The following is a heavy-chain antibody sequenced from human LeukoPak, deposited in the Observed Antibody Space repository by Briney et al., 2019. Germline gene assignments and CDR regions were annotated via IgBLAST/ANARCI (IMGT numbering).Heavy chain of an antibody. CDR1: GFTFSSYS. CDR3: ARDQSADYDILTGSFDY. J-gene: IGHJ4*02. V-gene: IGHV3-21*01. CDR2: ISSSSSYI. Sequence: PGGSLRLSCAASGFTFSSYSMNWVRQAPGKGLEWVSSISSSSSYIYYADSVKGRFTISRDNAKNSLYLQMNSLRAEDTAVYYCARDQSADYDILTGSFDYWGQGTLVTVSS. D-gene: IGHD3-9*01.